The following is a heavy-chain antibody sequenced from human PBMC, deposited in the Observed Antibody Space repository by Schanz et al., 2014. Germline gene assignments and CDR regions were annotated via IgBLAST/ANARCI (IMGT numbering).Heavy chain of an antibody. J-gene: IGHJ4*02. V-gene: IGHV4-4*02. CDR1: GFTVSNSYI. CDR3: ARDERDLPRSLFVF. CDR2: INNSGST. Sequence: VQLVDSGGGLVQPGGSLRLSCAASGFTVSNSYIHWVRQSPGTGLEWIGEINNSGSTNYNPSLKSRVTISLDKSKSQFSLTLNAVTAADTAVYYCARDERDLPRSLFVFWGQGTLVTVSS. D-gene: IGHD2-2*01.